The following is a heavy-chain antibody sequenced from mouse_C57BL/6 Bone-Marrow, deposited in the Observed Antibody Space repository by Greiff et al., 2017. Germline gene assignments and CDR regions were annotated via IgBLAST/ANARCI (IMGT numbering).Heavy chain of an antibody. V-gene: IGHV1-64*01. D-gene: IGHD1-1*01. Sequence: QVQLQQPGAELVKPGASVKLSCKASGYTFTSYWMHWVKQRPGPGLEWIGMIHPNSGSTNYNEKFKSKATLTVDKTSSTAYMQLSSLTSEDSAVKYWARAKSRSNYDYWGQGTTLTVSS. CDR2: IHPNSGST. J-gene: IGHJ2*01. CDR3: ARAKSRSNYDY. CDR1: GYTFTSYW.